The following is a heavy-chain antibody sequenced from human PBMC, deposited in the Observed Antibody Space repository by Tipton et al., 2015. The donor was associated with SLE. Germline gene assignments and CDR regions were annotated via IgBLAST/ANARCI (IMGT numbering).Heavy chain of an antibody. V-gene: IGHV1-69*05. D-gene: IGHD2-15*01. CDR2: IIPLFGTA. Sequence: QSGAEVKKPGSSVKVSCKASGGTFSSYAISWVRQAPGQGLEWMGGIIPLFGTANYAQKFQGRVTITTNESTSTVYMELSSLRSDDTAVYYCAKDTSSFYPDYWGQGTLVTVSS. J-gene: IGHJ4*03. CDR1: GGTFSSYA. CDR3: AKDTSSFYPDY.